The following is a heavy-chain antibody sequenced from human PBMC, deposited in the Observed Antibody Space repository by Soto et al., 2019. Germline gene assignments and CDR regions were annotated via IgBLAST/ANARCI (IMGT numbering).Heavy chain of an antibody. CDR1: GDSISSNSW. CDR2: MYHTGTT. Sequence: QEQLQESGPGLVKPSGTLSLTCAVSGDSISSNSWWSWVRQPPGNGLEWIGEMYHTGTTNYNLSLKSRVTISVDKSRNHLLLKLSSVTAADTAVYYCARSQRVGNWGRPALDYWGQGTLVTVSS. J-gene: IGHJ4*02. V-gene: IGHV4-4*02. CDR3: ARSQRVGNWGRPALDY. D-gene: IGHD3-16*01.